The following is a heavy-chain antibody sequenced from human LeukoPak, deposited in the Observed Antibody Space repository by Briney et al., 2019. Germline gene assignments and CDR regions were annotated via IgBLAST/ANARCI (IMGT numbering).Heavy chain of an antibody. Sequence: GASVKVSCKASGYTFTSYDINWVRQASGQVLEWMGWMNPNSGNTGYAQKFQGRVAMTRNTSISSAYMELSSLRSDDTAIYYCARRLGYCSDGSCYSLNYWGQGTLVTVSS. CDR1: GYTFTSYD. CDR3: ARRLGYCSDGSCYSLNY. J-gene: IGHJ4*02. CDR2: MNPNSGNT. V-gene: IGHV1-8*01. D-gene: IGHD2-15*01.